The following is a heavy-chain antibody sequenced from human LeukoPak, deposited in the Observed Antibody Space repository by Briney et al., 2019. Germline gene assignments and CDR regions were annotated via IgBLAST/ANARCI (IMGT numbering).Heavy chain of an antibody. D-gene: IGHD2-2*01. CDR3: ARHPNYCSSTSCYSHPFDY. V-gene: IGHV1-2*02. J-gene: IGHJ4*02. Sequence: ASVKVSCKASGYTFTGYYLHWVRQAPGQGLEWMGWINPNSGGTNYAQKFQGRVTMTRDTSISTGYMELSRLRFDDTAVYYCARHPNYCSSTSCYSHPFDYWGQGTLVTVSS. CDR2: INPNSGGT. CDR1: GYTFTGYY.